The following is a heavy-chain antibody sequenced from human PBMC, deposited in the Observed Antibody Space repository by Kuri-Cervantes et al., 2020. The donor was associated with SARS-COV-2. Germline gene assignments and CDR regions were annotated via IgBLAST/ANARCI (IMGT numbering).Heavy chain of an antibody. D-gene: IGHD6-13*01. CDR2: ISFDGIDK. Sequence: GESLKISCAASGFTFSKYAVHWLRQAPGKGLEWVAIISFDGIDKYYADSVKGRFTISRDNSKNTLYLQMNSLRAEDTAVYYCAIAAAEFFDYWGQGTLVTVSS. CDR3: AIAAAEFFDY. J-gene: IGHJ4*02. CDR1: GFTFSKYA. V-gene: IGHV3-30*03.